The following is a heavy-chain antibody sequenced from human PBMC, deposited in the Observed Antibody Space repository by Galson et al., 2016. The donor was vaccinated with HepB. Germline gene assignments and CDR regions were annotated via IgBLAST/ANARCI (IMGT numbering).Heavy chain of an antibody. J-gene: IGHJ4*02. CDR1: GFTFNSFS. CDR2: IWYDGSNK. CDR3: AKDALITLVRGVIMSYFDY. V-gene: IGHV3-33*06. D-gene: IGHD3-10*01. Sequence: SLRLSCAASGFTFNSFSMHWVRQAPGKGLEWVAVIWYDGSNKYYGDSVKGRFTISSDNSKNTLYLQMNSLRPEDTAVYYCAKDALITLVRGVIMSYFDYWGQGALVTVSS.